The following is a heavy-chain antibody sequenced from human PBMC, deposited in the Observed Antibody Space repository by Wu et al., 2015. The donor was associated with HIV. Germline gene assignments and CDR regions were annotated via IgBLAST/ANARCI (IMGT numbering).Heavy chain of an antibody. CDR2: ITPTSGGT. Sequence: QIQLVQSGVEVKRPGASVKVSCQASGYTFTRYYIHWVRQAPGQGLEWMGWITPTSGGTHYAPKFQGRVTMTRDTSISTAYMELSRLKSDDTAVYYCARVGCNIRSCWYYFDYWGQGTLVTVSS. J-gene: IGHJ4*02. CDR1: GYTFTRYY. V-gene: IGHV1-2*02. D-gene: IGHD2/OR15-2a*01. CDR3: ARVGCNIRSCWYYFDY.